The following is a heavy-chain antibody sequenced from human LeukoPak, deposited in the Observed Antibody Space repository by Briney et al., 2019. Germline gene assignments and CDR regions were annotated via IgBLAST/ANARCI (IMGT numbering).Heavy chain of an antibody. J-gene: IGHJ4*02. CDR2: ISGSGGST. CDR1: GFTFSSYA. Sequence: GGSLRLSFAASGFTFSSYAMSWVRQAPGKGLEWVSAISGSGGSTYYADSVKGRFTISRDNSKNTLYLQMNSLRAEDTAVYYCANQATYYYGSGMGGRIYFDYWGQGTLVTVSS. CDR3: ANQATYYYGSGMGGRIYFDY. V-gene: IGHV3-23*01. D-gene: IGHD3-10*01.